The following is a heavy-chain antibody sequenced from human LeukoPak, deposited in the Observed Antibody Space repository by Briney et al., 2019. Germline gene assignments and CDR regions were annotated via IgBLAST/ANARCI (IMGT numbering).Heavy chain of an antibody. CDR1: GFTFSSYN. CDR2: ISSSSSYI. CDR3: AKDSSSWYYYFDY. D-gene: IGHD6-13*01. V-gene: IGHV3-21*04. Sequence: GGSLRLSCAASGFTFSSYNINWVRQAPGKGLEWVSSISSSSSYIYYADSVKGRFTISRDNAKNSLYLQMNSLRAEDTAVYYCAKDSSSWYYYFDYWGQGTLVTVSS. J-gene: IGHJ4*02.